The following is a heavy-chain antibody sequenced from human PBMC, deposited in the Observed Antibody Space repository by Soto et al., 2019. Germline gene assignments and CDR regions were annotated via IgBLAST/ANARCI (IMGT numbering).Heavy chain of an antibody. CDR1: GGTFSSYA. CDR2: IIPIFGTA. CDR3: ARDVVAAAGSDAFDI. D-gene: IGHD6-13*01. J-gene: IGHJ3*02. Sequence: SVKVSCKASGGTFSSYAISWVRQAPGQGLEWMGGIIPIFGTANYAQKFQGRVTITADESTSTAYMELSSLRSKDTAVYYCARDVVAAAGSDAFDIWGQGTMVTVSS. V-gene: IGHV1-69*13.